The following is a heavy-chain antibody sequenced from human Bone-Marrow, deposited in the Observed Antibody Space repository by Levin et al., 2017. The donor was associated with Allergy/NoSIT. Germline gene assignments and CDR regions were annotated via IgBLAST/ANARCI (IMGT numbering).Heavy chain of an antibody. J-gene: IGHJ5*02. CDR3: ARATNERIIAARPRNWFDP. CDR2: INPNSGGT. Sequence: ASVKVSCKASGYTFTGYYMHWVRQAPGQGLEWMGWINPNSGGTNYAQKFQGRVTMTRDTSISTAYMELSRLRSDDTAVYYCARATNERIIAARPRNWFDPWGQGTLVTVSS. V-gene: IGHV1-2*02. CDR1: GYTFTGYY. D-gene: IGHD6-6*01.